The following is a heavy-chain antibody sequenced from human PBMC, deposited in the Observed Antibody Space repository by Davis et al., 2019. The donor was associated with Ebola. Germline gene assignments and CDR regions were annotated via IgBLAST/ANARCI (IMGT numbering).Heavy chain of an antibody. V-gene: IGHV4-61*01. CDR1: GDSVSTGFYH. CDR3: ARGVTGKYYFDS. CDR2: IFYSWTT. D-gene: IGHD1-1*01. Sequence: PSETLSLTCTVSGDSVSTGFYHWSWIWQPPGKALEYIGHIFYSWTTYYSPSLKSRVTISIDTYTNEFSLKVNSVTAADTAAYFCARGVTGKYYFDSWGQGTPVTVSS. J-gene: IGHJ4*02.